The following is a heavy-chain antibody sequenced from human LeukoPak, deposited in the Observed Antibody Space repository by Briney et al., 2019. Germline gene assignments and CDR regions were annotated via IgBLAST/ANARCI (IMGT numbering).Heavy chain of an antibody. CDR2: IHYSGST. CDR1: GGSISSHY. V-gene: IGHV4-59*11. Sequence: SETLSLTCTVSGGSISSHYWSWIRQPPGKGLEWIGSIHYSGSTNYNPSLKSRVTISVDTSKNQFSLKLSSVTAADTAVYYCARGYCSGGSCYSYYYYNYMDVWGKGTTVTVSS. J-gene: IGHJ6*03. CDR3: ARGYCSGGSCYSYYYYNYMDV. D-gene: IGHD2-15*01.